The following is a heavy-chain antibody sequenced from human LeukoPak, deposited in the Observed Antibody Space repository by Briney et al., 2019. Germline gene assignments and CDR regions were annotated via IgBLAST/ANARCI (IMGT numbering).Heavy chain of an antibody. CDR2: IYYAGST. CDR3: ARRLGSSGWLDY. Sequence: SETLSLTCTVSGGSISSYYWSWIRQPPGKGLECIGNIYYAGSTNYNPSLKSRVTISVDTSKNQFSLTLSSVTAADTAVYYCARRLGSSGWLDYWGQGTLVTVSS. J-gene: IGHJ4*02. V-gene: IGHV4-59*08. CDR1: GGSISSYY. D-gene: IGHD6-19*01.